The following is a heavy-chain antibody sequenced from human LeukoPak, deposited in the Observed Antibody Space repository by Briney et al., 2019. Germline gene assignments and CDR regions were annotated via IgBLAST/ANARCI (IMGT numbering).Heavy chain of an antibody. D-gene: IGHD3-10*01. V-gene: IGHV4-39*01. CDR1: GGSISSSSYY. Sequence: SETLSLTCTVSGGSISSSSYYWGWIRQPPGKGLEWIGSIYYSGSTYYNPSLKSRVTISVDTSKNQFSLKLSSVTAADTAVYYCARQAGGKSCYFDYWGQGTLVTVSS. CDR2: IYYSGST. J-gene: IGHJ4*02. CDR3: ARQAGGKSCYFDY.